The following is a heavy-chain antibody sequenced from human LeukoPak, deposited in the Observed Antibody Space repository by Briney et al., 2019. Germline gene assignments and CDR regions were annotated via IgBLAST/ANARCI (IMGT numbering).Heavy chain of an antibody. CDR3: AKTMGYSSGWYEFGGMDV. Sequence: GGSLRLSCAASGFIFDAYVMYWVRQAPGKGLEWVSLFSGDGGSTYFTDSVKGRFTISRDNRKNSLYLQMNSLRTEDTALYYCAKTMGYSSGWYEFGGMDVWGQGTTVTVSS. V-gene: IGHV3-43*02. CDR2: FSGDGGST. CDR1: GFIFDAYV. D-gene: IGHD6-19*01. J-gene: IGHJ6*02.